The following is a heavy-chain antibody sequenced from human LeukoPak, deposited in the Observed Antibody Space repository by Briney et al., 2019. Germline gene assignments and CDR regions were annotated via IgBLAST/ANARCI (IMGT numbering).Heavy chain of an antibody. CDR2: ISYDGSNK. Sequence: GGSLRLSCVVSGFTFSSYAMHWVRQAPGKGLEWVAVISYDGSNKYYADSVKGRFTISRDNSKNTLYLQMNSLRPEDRAVYYCARARSGWYLGQFDYWGQGTLVTVSS. CDR3: ARARSGWYLGQFDY. V-gene: IGHV3-30*04. CDR1: GFTFSSYA. J-gene: IGHJ4*02. D-gene: IGHD6-19*01.